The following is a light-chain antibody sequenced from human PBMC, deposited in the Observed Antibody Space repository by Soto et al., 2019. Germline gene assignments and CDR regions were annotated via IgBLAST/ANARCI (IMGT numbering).Light chain of an antibody. Sequence: QSALTQPPSASGSPGQSVTISCTGTSSDVGGYNYVSWYQQHPGKAPKLMSYEVSKRPSGVPYRFSGSKSGNTAPLTVFGVQAEDEADYYRSSSAGRKNLVFVGRTKLTVL. CDR2: EVS. CDR1: SSDVGGYNY. CDR3: SSSAGRKNLV. J-gene: IGLJ2*01. V-gene: IGLV2-8*01.